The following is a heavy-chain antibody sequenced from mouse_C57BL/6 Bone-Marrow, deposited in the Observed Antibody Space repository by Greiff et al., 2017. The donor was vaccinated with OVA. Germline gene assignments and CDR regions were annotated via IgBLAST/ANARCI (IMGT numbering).Heavy chain of an antibody. CDR3: ARHQFTTVVGDDY. CDR2: INPYNGGT. V-gene: IGHV1-19*01. J-gene: IGHJ2*01. Sequence: EVQLQQSGPVLVKPGASVKMSCKASGYTFTDYYMNWVKQSHGKSLEWIGVINPYNGGTSYNQKFKGKATLTVDKSSSTAYMELNSLTSEDSAVYYCARHQFTTVVGDDYWGQGTTLTVSS. CDR1: GYTFTDYY. D-gene: IGHD1-1*01.